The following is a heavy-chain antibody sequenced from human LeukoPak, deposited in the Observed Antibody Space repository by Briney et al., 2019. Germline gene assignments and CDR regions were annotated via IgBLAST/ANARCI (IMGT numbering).Heavy chain of an antibody. V-gene: IGHV3-30*03. CDR1: GFTFSSYG. CDR2: ISYDGSNK. CDR3: AGIAAAGFDY. J-gene: IGHJ4*02. D-gene: IGHD6-13*01. Sequence: GGSLRLSCAASGFTFSSYGMHWVRQAPGKGLEWVAVISYDGSNKYYADSVKGRFTISRDNSKNTLYQQMNSLRAEDTAVYYCAGIAAAGFDYWGQGTLVTVSS.